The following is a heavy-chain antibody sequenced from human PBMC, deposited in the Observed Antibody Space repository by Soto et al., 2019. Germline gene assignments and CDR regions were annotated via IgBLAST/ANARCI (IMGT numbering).Heavy chain of an antibody. CDR2: ISPKSGGT. Sequence: QVQLVQSGAEVKESGASVKVSCKASGYTFTGYYIHWVRQAPVQGLEWVGEISPKSGGTRYAQKFPGRVTMTQDTSITTVYMELSNLSPNDKAVYYCGRGRSGEIVVVYWGQGTLVTVHS. CDR3: GRGRSGEIVVVY. CDR1: GYTFTGYY. J-gene: IGHJ4*02. V-gene: IGHV1-2*02. D-gene: IGHD1-26*01.